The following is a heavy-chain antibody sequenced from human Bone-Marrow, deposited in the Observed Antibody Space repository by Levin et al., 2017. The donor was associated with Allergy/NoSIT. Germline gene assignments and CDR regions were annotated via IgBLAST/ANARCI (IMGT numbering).Heavy chain of an antibody. CDR1: GLAFSHYS. CDR2: ITSSSGHI. D-gene: IGHD4-11*01. Sequence: RPGGSLRLSCAASGLAFSHYSMTWVRQPPGKGLEWVSSITSSSGHIYYADSVKGRFTISRDNAKNSLYLQMNSLRAEDTAVYYCARTDATDYSNYGSAVFDYWGQGTPVTVSS. J-gene: IGHJ4*02. V-gene: IGHV3-21*01. CDR3: ARTDATDYSNYGSAVFDY.